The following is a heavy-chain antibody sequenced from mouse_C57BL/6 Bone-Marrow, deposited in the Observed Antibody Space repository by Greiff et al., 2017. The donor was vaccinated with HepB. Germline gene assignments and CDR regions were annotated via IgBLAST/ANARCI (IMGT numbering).Heavy chain of an antibody. CDR2: ISSGGSYT. D-gene: IGHD2-3*01. J-gene: IGHJ3*01. CDR3: ARRDGCVLAL. V-gene: IGHV5-6*01. Sequence: EVQLVESGGDLVKPGGSLKLSCAASGFTFSSYGMSWVRQTPDKRLEWVATISSGGSYTYYPDSVKGRFTISRDNAKNTLYLQMSSLKSEDTAVYCCARRDGCVLALGGQGTLVTVSA. CDR1: GFTFSSYG.